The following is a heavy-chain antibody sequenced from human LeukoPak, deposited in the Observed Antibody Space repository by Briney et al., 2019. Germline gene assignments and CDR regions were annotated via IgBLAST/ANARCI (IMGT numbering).Heavy chain of an antibody. CDR3: ARSGYDGSGSYSDY. CDR1: VFTFEDCG. D-gene: IGHD3-10*01. V-gene: IGHV3-20*04. J-gene: IGHJ4*02. CDR2: INWHGDRT. Sequence: PGGSLRLSCAAPVFTFEDCGMSWVRQAPGKGLEWVSGINWHGDRTGYADSVKGRFTISRDNAKNSLYLQMNSLRAEDTALYYCARSGYDGSGSYSDYWGQGTLVTVSS.